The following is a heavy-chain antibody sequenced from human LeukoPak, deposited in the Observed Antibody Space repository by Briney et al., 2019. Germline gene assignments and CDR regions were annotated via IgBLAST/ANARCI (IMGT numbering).Heavy chain of an antibody. V-gene: IGHV4-30-2*01. CDR2: IYHSGST. CDR1: GGSISSGGYS. Sequence: SETLSLTCAVSGGSISSGGYSWSWIRQPPGKGLEWIGYIYHSGSTYYNPSLKSRVTMSVDRSKNQFSLKLNSVTAADTAVYYCARDGGGSLYGMDVWGQGTTVTVSS. CDR3: ARDGGGSLYGMDV. D-gene: IGHD2-15*01. J-gene: IGHJ6*02.